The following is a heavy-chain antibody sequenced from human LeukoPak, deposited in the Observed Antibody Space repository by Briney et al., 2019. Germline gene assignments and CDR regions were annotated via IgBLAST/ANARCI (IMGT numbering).Heavy chain of an antibody. CDR2: IDANNGDT. J-gene: IGHJ4*02. CDR3: ARDPSSVPVYFFDY. Sequence: ASVTVSYLASGYTFRGNYILWLRQAPGQGLEWMGWIDANNGDTKSAQKFQGRVTMSRDTSISTAYMDLSSLSPDDAAVYYCARDPSSVPVYFFDYWGQGTLVTVSS. D-gene: IGHD2-2*01. CDR1: GYTFRGNY. V-gene: IGHV1-2*02.